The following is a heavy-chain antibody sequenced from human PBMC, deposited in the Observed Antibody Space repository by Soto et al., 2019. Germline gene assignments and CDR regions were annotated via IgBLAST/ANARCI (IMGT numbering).Heavy chain of an antibody. CDR3: AKGGGSLYYFDY. V-gene: IGHV3-43D*03. D-gene: IGHD1-26*01. CDR1: GFTFDDYA. J-gene: IGHJ4*02. Sequence: GGSLRLSCAASGFTFDDYAMHWVRQAPGKGLEWVSLISWDGGSTYYADSVKGGFTISRDNSKNSLYLQMNSLRAEDTALYYCAKGGGSLYYFDYWGQGTLVTVSS. CDR2: ISWDGGST.